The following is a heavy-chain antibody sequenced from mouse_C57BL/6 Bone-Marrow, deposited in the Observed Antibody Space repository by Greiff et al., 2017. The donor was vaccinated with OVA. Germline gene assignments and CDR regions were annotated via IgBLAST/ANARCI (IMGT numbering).Heavy chain of an antibody. CDR1: GSAFSSYW. V-gene: IGHV1-80*01. CDR2: IYPGAGDT. J-gene: IGHJ3*01. Sequence: VQLQQSGAELVKPGASVKISCKASGSAFSSYWMNWVKQRPGKGLEWIGQIYPGAGDTNYNGTFKGKATLTADKSSSTAYMQLSNLAAEDSAVYFCARGAYWGQGTMVTVSS. CDR3: ARGAY.